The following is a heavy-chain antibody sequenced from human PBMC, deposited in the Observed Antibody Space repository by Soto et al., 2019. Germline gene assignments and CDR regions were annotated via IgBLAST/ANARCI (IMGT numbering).Heavy chain of an antibody. V-gene: IGHV3-7*01. CDR2: INQDGSEI. CDR1: GFAFSSYS. Sequence: EVQLVESGGGLVRPGGSLRLSCAASGFAFSSYSMSWVRQGPGKGPEWVANINQDGSEIYYVDSVKGRFTISRDNAKNSLYLQMNSLRVEDTAVYSRARDVWGSVWWFDPWGQGTLVTVSS. CDR3: ARDVWGSVWWFDP. J-gene: IGHJ5*02. D-gene: IGHD7-27*01.